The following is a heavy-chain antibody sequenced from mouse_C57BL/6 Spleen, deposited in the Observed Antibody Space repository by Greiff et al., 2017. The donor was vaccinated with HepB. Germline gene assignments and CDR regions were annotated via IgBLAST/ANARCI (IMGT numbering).Heavy chain of an antibody. D-gene: IGHD2-5*01. J-gene: IGHJ2*01. CDR2: IYPGSGNT. CDR1: GYSFTSYY. V-gene: IGHV1-66*01. CDR3: ARGYSKLYFDY. Sequence: LVESGPELVKPGASVKISCKASGYSFTSYYIHWVKQRPGQGLEWIGWIYPGSGNTKYNEKFKGKATLTADTSSSTAYMQLSSLTSEDSAVYYCARGYSKLYFDYWGQGTTLTVSS.